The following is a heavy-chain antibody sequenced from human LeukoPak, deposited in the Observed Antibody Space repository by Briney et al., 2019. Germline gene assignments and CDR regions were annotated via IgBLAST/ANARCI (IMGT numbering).Heavy chain of an antibody. CDR1: GHSISSGYY. CDR2: IYHSGST. J-gene: IGHJ4*02. D-gene: IGHD3-22*01. Sequence: SETLSLTCTVSGHSISSGYYWGWIRQPPGKGLEWIGSIYHSGSTYYNPSLKSRVTISVDTSKNQFSLKLSSVTAADTAVYYCARERSGYSLFDYWGQGTLVTVSS. V-gene: IGHV4-38-2*02. CDR3: ARERSGYSLFDY.